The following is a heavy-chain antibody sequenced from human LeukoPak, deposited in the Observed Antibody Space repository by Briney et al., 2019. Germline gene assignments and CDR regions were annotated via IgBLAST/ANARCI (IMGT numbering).Heavy chain of an antibody. CDR2: ISGSGGST. CDR1: GFTFSSYA. V-gene: IGHV3-23*01. D-gene: IGHD3-22*01. Sequence: GGSLRLSCAASGFTFSSYAMSWVRQAPGKGLEWVSAISGSGGSTYYADSVKGRFTISRDNSKNTVSLQMSSLGPEDTAVFYCAKDRSYYDSGGYRNFDCWGQGTLVTVSS. J-gene: IGHJ4*02. CDR3: AKDRSYYDSGGYRNFDC.